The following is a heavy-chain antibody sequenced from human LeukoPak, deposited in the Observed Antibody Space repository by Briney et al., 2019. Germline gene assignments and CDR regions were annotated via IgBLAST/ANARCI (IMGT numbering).Heavy chain of an antibody. V-gene: IGHV3-23*01. CDR1: GFTFNTYA. Sequence: GGSLRLSCAASGFTFNTYAMSWVRQAPGKGLEWVSGISASGGSTYYADSVKGRFTISRDNSKNTLYLQMNSLRAEDTAVYYCARVSIGWYSFDYWGQGTLVTVSS. CDR3: ARVSIGWYSFDY. J-gene: IGHJ4*02. CDR2: ISASGGST. D-gene: IGHD6-19*01.